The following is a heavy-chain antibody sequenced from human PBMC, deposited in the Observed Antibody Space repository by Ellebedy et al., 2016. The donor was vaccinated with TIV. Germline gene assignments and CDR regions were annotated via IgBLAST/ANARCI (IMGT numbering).Heavy chain of an antibody. CDR3: ARTSTMVRGALDY. CDR1: DCSIRSYH. Sequence: SETLSLTXTVSDCSIRSYHWSWIRQSPGKGLEWIGYFHYSGTTNYNPSLKSRLSISVDTSKNQFSLNLSSVTAADTGVYYCARTSTMVRGALDYWGQGTLVTVSS. D-gene: IGHD3-10*01. V-gene: IGHV4-59*01. CDR2: FHYSGTT. J-gene: IGHJ4*02.